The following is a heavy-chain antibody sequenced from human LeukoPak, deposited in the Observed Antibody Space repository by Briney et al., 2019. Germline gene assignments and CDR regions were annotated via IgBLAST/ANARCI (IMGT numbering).Heavy chain of an antibody. CDR2: IYHSGGT. CDR1: GDSISSDHY. J-gene: IGHJ4*02. CDR3: ARDVILDPHYFDY. V-gene: IGHV4-38-2*02. Sequence: PSETLSLTCTLSGDSISSDHYWGWIRQPPGQTLEWIGNIYHSGGTFYKASLRSRVTMSVDTSKNLFSPSLASATPADGAVYYCARDVILDPHYFDYWGQGILVTVSS. D-gene: IGHD2/OR15-2a*01.